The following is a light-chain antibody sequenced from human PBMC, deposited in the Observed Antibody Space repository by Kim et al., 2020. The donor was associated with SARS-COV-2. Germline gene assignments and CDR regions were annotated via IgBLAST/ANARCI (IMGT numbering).Light chain of an antibody. CDR1: QSISTTY. CDR2: GAS. Sequence: SPGERPTLSCRASQSISTTYLAWYQQKPGQAPRLLIYGASSRATGIPDRFSGSGSGTDFTLTISRLEPEDFAVYYCQQYGGSPLTFGGGTKVGIK. V-gene: IGKV3-20*01. J-gene: IGKJ4*01. CDR3: QQYGGSPLT.